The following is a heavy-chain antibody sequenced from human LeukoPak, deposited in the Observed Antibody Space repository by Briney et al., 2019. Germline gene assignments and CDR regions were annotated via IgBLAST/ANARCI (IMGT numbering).Heavy chain of an antibody. Sequence: SVKVSCKASGGTFSSYAISWVRQAPGQGLEWMGGIIPIFGTANCAQKFQGRVTITADESTSTAYMELSSLRSEDTAVYYCAREFLQYQLPYVGGFDYWGQGTLVTVSS. D-gene: IGHD2-2*01. J-gene: IGHJ4*02. CDR3: AREFLQYQLPYVGGFDY. CDR2: IIPIFGTA. V-gene: IGHV1-69*01. CDR1: GGTFSSYA.